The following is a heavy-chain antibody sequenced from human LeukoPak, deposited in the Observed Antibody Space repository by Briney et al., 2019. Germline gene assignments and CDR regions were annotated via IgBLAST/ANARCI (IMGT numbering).Heavy chain of an antibody. V-gene: IGHV5-51*01. CDR3: ARAGGPYSNSDY. Sequence: GESLKISCKGSGYSYPTYWIGWVRQMPGRGLEWMGTIYPGDSDTRYSPSFQGQVTISVDKSISTAYLQWSSLKASDTAMYYCARAGGPYSNSDYWGQGALVTVSS. J-gene: IGHJ4*01. CDR2: IYPGDSDT. D-gene: IGHD6-13*01. CDR1: GYSYPTYW.